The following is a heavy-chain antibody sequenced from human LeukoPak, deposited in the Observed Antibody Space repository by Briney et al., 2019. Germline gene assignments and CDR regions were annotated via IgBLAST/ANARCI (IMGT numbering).Heavy chain of an antibody. D-gene: IGHD1-14*01. CDR2: IYYSGST. Sequence: SETLSLTCTVSGGSISSSSYYWGWIRQPPGKGLEWIGSIYYSGSTYYNPSLKSRVTISVDTSKNQLSLKLSSVTAADTAVYYCARTPPPGGYYYYYMDVWGKGTTVTVSS. V-gene: IGHV4-39*01. CDR3: ARTPPPGGYYYYYMDV. CDR1: GGSISSSSYY. J-gene: IGHJ6*03.